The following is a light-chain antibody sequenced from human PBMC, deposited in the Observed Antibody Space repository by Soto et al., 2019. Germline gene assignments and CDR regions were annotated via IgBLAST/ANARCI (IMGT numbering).Light chain of an antibody. CDR3: QQYDNLPRT. CDR1: QDISNY. V-gene: IGKV1-33*01. J-gene: IGKJ2*01. CDR2: EAS. Sequence: DIQMTQSPSSLSASVGDRVTITCQASQDISNYLNWYQQIPGKAPQLLIYEASNLETGVPSRFSGSGSGTHFTFTISSLQPEDIATYYCQQYDNLPRTFGQGTKLEIK.